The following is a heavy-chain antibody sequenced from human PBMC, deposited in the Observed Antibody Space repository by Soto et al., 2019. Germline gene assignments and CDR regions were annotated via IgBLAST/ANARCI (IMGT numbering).Heavy chain of an antibody. V-gene: IGHV2-5*02. J-gene: IGHJ4*02. Sequence: SGPTLVNPTQTLTLTCTFSGFPLSTSGVGVGWIRQPPGKALEWLGIIFWDDDKRYRPSLKSRLTITKDTSKNQLVLTMTNMDPVDTATYYCAHLPWKQLWPRAPVVNWGQGTPVTVSS. D-gene: IGHD5-18*01. CDR2: IFWDDDK. CDR3: AHLPWKQLWPRAPVVN. CDR1: GFPLSTSGVG.